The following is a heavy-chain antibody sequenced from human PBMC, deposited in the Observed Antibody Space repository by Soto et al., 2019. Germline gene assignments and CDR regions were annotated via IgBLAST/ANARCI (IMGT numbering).Heavy chain of an antibody. CDR3: ARQELNYYYYYMDV. CDR2: IYYSGST. CDR1: GGSISSSSYY. D-gene: IGHD1-7*01. Sequence: ASETLSLTCTVSGGSISSSSYYWGWIRQPPGKGLEWIGSIYYSGSTYYNPSLKSRVTISVDTSKNQFSLKLSSVTAADTAVYYCARQELNYYYYYMDVWGKGTTVTVSS. J-gene: IGHJ6*03. V-gene: IGHV4-39*01.